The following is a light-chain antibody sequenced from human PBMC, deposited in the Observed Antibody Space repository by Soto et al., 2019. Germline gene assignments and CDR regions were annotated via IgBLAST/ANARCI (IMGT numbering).Light chain of an antibody. CDR1: QSIGTS. CDR3: QQSYTAPFT. CDR2: SAS. Sequence: DFQMTQSPSSLSASVGDRVSITCRASQSIGTSLNWYQQKPGKAPKLLIYSASTLQGGGPSRFSGSGSGTDFTLTISSLQPEDVATSYCQQSYTAPFTFGPGTKWMSN. J-gene: IGKJ3*01. V-gene: IGKV1-39*01.